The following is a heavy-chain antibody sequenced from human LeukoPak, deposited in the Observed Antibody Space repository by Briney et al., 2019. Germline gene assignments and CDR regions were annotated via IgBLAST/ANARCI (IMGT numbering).Heavy chain of an antibody. CDR2: IKSRVDGGTA. CDR3: TTGWLDY. V-gene: IGHV3-15*01. CDR1: GFTFTKAY. Sequence: GGSLRLSCAASGFTFTKAYMSWVRQAPGKGLKWVGRIKSRVDGGTADFAAPVKGRFTMSRDDSKNILYLQLNSLKNEDTAVYYCTTGWLDYWGQGSLVTVSS. J-gene: IGHJ4*02. D-gene: IGHD2-15*01.